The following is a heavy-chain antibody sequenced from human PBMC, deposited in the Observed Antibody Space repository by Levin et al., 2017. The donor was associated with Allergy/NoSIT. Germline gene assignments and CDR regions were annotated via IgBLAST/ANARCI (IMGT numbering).Heavy chain of an antibody. D-gene: IGHD3-16*01. Sequence: GGSLRLSCVGSGFRFDYYAMHWVRQGPGKGLEWVSGLSWNSGTIGYEDSVKGRFIISRDNARNSLYLQMNSLRPEDTALYYCAKIEKPYDYIWGSSQPFDIWGQGTMVTVSS. CDR3: AKIEKPYDYIWGSSQPFDI. V-gene: IGHV3-9*01. CDR1: GFRFDYYA. CDR2: LSWNSGTI. J-gene: IGHJ3*02.